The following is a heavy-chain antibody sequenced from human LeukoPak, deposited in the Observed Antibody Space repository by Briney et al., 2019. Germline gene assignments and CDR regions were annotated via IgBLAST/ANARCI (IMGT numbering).Heavy chain of an antibody. V-gene: IGHV3-7*03. CDR2: IKQDGTER. CDR3: AREDHSNYEY. D-gene: IGHD4-11*01. Sequence: GGSLRLSCAASGFTFSSYWMSWVRQAPGKGLEWVASIKQDGTERHYVDSVKGRFTISKDNAKNSLYLQMNSLRAEDTAVYYCAREDHSNYEYWGQGTLVAVSS. J-gene: IGHJ4*02. CDR1: GFTFSSYW.